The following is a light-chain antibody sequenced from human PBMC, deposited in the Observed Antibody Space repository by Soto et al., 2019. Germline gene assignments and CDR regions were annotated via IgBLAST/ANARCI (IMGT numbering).Light chain of an antibody. V-gene: IGLV2-14*03. CDR3: CSYADGSIYF. CDR2: YVD. J-gene: IGLJ1*01. CDR1: SRDVGACDY. Sequence: QSVLTQPASVSGSPGQSITISCTGTSRDVGACDYVSWYLQYPDKAPQLLIYYVDHRPSGVSSRFSGSKSGNTASLTISGLQAEDEGDYYCCSYADGSIYFFGTGTKLTVL.